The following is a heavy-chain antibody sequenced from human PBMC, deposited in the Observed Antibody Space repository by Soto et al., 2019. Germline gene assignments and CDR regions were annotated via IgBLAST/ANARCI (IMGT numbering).Heavy chain of an antibody. CDR3: ATSTKYCSGGSCYSYWFDP. Sequence: ASVKVSCKASGYTFTSYYMHWVRQAPGQGLEWMGIINPSGGSTSYAQKFQGRVTMTRDTSTSTVYMELSSLRSEDTAVYYCATSTKYCSGGSCYSYWFDPWGQGTLVTVS. J-gene: IGHJ5*02. CDR2: INPSGGST. V-gene: IGHV1-46*01. D-gene: IGHD2-15*01. CDR1: GYTFTSYY.